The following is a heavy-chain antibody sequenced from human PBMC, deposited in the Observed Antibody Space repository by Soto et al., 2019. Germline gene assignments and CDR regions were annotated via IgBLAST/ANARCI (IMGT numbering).Heavy chain of an antibody. D-gene: IGHD3-22*01. CDR2: ISSSSGTI. CDR1: GFTFSTYS. J-gene: IGHJ4*02. Sequence: EVYLVESGGGLVQPGGSLRLSCAASGFTFSTYSMNWVRQAPGKGLEWVSYISSSSGTIYYADSVKGRFTVSRDNAKNLLVPEMNSLGDEDTACYYCARENPRVHYDSSGQPPIGYWGQGTLVTVSS. CDR3: ARENPRVHYDSSGQPPIGY. V-gene: IGHV3-48*02.